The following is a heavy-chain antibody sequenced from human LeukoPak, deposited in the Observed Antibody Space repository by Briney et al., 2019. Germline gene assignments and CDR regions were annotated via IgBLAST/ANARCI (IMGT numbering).Heavy chain of an antibody. V-gene: IGHV4-59*01. Sequence: SETLSLTCTVSGGSIFTYYWSWIRQPPGKGLEWIGYIYYSGNTTYNPSLKSRVTISVDTSKNQFSLKLRSVTAADTAVYYCARDLYCSGGSCYYYYYHMDVWGKGTTVTVSS. J-gene: IGHJ6*03. CDR3: ARDLYCSGGSCYYYYYHMDV. D-gene: IGHD2-15*01. CDR2: IYYSGNT. CDR1: GGSIFTYY.